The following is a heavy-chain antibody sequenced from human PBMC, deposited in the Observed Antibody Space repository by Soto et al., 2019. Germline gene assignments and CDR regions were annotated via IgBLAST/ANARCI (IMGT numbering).Heavy chain of an antibody. CDR2: INPDGSAT. Sequence: WSLRLSCAASGFTFSSYWMHWVRQAPGKGLVWVSRINPDGSATNYADSVKGRFTISRDNAKNTLYLQMNSLRAEDTAVFYCGRGGSDSPMAPGYWGQGTMVTVYS. V-gene: IGHV3-74*01. CDR3: GRGGSDSPMAPGY. D-gene: IGHD5-18*01. J-gene: IGHJ4*02. CDR1: GFTFSSYW.